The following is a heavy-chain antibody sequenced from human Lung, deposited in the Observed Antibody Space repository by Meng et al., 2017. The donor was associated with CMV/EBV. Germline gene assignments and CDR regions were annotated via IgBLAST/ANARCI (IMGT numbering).Heavy chain of an antibody. J-gene: IGHJ1*01. CDR2: IPHRGSS. Sequence: QVQLRASGPDLVNVPETLSLTCAVSGDSITNHNWWAWVRQPPGKGLEWIGEIPHRGSSAYNPSLKSRVSMSIDKSKNQFSLKLTSVTAADTAVYHCLRRSGGSVWGQGTLVTVSS. V-gene: IGHV4-4*03. D-gene: IGHD3-10*01. CDR3: LRRSGGSV. CDR1: GDSITNHNW.